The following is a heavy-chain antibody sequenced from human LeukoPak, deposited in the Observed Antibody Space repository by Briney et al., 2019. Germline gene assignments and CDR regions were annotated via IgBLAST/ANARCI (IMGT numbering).Heavy chain of an antibody. J-gene: IGHJ4*02. Sequence: PGGSLRLSCTISGFTVSSNSMSWVRQAPGKGLEWVSFIYSDNTHYSDSVKGRFTISRDNSKNTLYLQMNSLRAEDTAVYYCARLELGYCSGGSCYSNFWFFDYWGQGTLVTVSS. CDR2: IYSDNT. D-gene: IGHD2-15*01. CDR1: GFTVSSNS. CDR3: ARLELGYCSGGSCYSNFWFFDY. V-gene: IGHV3-53*01.